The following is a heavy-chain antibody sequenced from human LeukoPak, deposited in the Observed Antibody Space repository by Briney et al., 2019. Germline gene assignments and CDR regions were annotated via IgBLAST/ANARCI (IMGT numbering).Heavy chain of an antibody. CDR2: INNDGSGT. CDR3: ARDADGPGSLIDY. V-gene: IGHV3-74*01. Sequence: GSLRLSFAASGFTFSTYWMQWVRQAPGKGLVWVSRINNDGSGTTYADSVKGRFTISRDNPKNTVFLQMNSLRAEDTAVYYCARDADGPGSLIDYWGQGALVTVSS. D-gene: IGHD2-8*01. J-gene: IGHJ4*02. CDR1: GFTFSTYW.